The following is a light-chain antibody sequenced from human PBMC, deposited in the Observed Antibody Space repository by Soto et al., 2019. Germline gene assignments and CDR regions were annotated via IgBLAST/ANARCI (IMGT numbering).Light chain of an antibody. Sequence: QSALTQPASVSGSPGQSITISCTGTSSDVGGYNYVSWYQQHPGKAPKLMIYEVSNRPSGVSNRFSGSKSGNTASLTISGPQAGDEADYYRSSYTSSSTPYVWGTGTKLPAL. CDR3: SSYTSSSTPYV. J-gene: IGLJ1*01. V-gene: IGLV2-14*01. CDR1: SSDVGGYNY. CDR2: EVS.